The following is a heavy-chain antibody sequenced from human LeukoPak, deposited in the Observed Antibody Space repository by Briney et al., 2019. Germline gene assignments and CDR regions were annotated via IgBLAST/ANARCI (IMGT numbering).Heavy chain of an antibody. Sequence: GGSLRLSCAASGFTFSSYAMSLVRQAPGKGLEWVSAISGSGGSTYYADSVKGRFTISRDNSKNTLYLQMNSLRAEDTAVYYCAKLSGDFVQGLFDYWGQGTLVTVSS. J-gene: IGHJ4*02. CDR1: GFTFSSYA. V-gene: IGHV3-23*01. CDR3: AKLSGDFVQGLFDY. CDR2: ISGSGGST. D-gene: IGHD2-21*02.